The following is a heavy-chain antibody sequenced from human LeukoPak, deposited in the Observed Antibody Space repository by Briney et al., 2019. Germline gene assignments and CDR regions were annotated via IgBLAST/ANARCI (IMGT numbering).Heavy chain of an antibody. CDR3: ARDALELWFGELRAGNWFDP. V-gene: IGHV1-2*02. Sequence: WASVKVSCKASGYTFTGYYMRWVRQAPGQGLEWMGWINPNSGGTNYAQKFQGRVTMTRDTSISTAYMELSRLRSDDTAVYYCARDALELWFGELRAGNWFDPWGQGTLVTVSS. CDR2: INPNSGGT. D-gene: IGHD3-10*01. J-gene: IGHJ5*02. CDR1: GYTFTGYY.